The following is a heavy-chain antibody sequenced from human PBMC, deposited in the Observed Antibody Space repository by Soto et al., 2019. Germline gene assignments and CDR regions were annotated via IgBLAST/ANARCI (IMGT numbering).Heavy chain of an antibody. V-gene: IGHV3-11*06. CDR3: ARDNDSWTGGVSNWFDP. D-gene: IGHD2-8*02. J-gene: IGHJ5*02. CDR1: GFTFSDYY. Sequence: QVQLVESGGGLVKPGGSLRLSCAASGFTFSDYYMSWIRQAPGKGLEWVSYISSSSSYTNYADSVKGRFTISRDNAKNSLYLQMNSRRAEDTAVYYCARDNDSWTGGVSNWFDPWGQGTLVTVSS. CDR2: ISSSSSYT.